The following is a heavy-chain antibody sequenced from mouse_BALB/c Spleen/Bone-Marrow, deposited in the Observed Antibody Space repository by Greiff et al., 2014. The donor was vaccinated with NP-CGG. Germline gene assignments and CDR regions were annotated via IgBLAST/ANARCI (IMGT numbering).Heavy chain of an antibody. J-gene: IGHJ2*01. D-gene: IGHD2-1*01. CDR3: ARRYYGNPFDY. CDR2: INPSSGYT. CDR1: GYTFTSYT. V-gene: IGHV1-4*01. Sequence: VNVVESGAELARLGASVKMSCKASGYTFTSYTMHWVKQRPGQGLEWIGYINPSSGYTNYNQKFKDKAILTADKSSSTAYMQLSSLTSEDSAVYYCARRYYGNPFDYWGQGTTLTVSS.